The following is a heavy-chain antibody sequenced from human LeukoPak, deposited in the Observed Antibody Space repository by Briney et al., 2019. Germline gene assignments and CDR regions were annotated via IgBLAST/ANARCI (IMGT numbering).Heavy chain of an antibody. J-gene: IGHJ4*02. V-gene: IGHV4-59*11. CDR1: GGSIGSHY. CDR3: ARDLGAIAN. Sequence: PSETLSLTCTVPGGSIGSHYWSWIRQPPGKGLEWIGYIYYSGSTNYNPPLKSRVTISVDTSKNQFSLKLSSVTAADTAVYYCARDLGAIANWGQGTLVTVSS. CDR2: IYYSGST. D-gene: IGHD2-2*02.